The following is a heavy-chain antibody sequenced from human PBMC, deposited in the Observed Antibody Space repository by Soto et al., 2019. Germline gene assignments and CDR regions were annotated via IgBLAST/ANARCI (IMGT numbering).Heavy chain of an antibody. CDR2: IIPIFGTA. D-gene: IGHD1-26*01. Sequence: QVQLVQSGAEVKKPGSSVKVSCKASGGTFSSYAISWVRQAPGQGLEWMGGIIPIFGTANYAQKFQGRVTITADESTSTAYMDLSSLRSEDTAVEYCARDPVGSPKDQRWFDPWCQGTMVTVSS. V-gene: IGHV1-69*01. J-gene: IGHJ5*02. CDR3: ARDPVGSPKDQRWFDP. CDR1: GGTFSSYA.